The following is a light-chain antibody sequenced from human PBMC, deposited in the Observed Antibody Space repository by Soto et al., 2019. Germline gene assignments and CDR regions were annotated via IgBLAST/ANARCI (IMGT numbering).Light chain of an antibody. V-gene: IGKV1-9*01. CDR2: AAS. Sequence: IRLTQSPSSLSASVGDRVTITCRASQGISSYLAWYQQKPGKAPKLLIYAASTLQSGVPSRFSGSGSGTDFTSNISSLQPEAFETYYCQQLNSYPPTFGGGTRRAIK. CDR1: QGISSY. CDR3: QQLNSYPPT. J-gene: IGKJ5*01.